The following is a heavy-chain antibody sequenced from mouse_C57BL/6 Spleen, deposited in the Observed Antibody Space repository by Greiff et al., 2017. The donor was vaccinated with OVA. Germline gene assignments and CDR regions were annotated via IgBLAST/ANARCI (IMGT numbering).Heavy chain of an antibody. CDR3: ASEVYDGYPWYFDV. V-gene: IGHV1-53*01. CDR1: GYTFTSYW. CDR2: INPSNGGT. J-gene: IGHJ1*03. D-gene: IGHD2-3*01. Sequence: QVQLQQPGTELVKPGASVKLSCKASGYTFTSYWMHWVKQRPGQGLEWNGNINPSNGGTNYNEKFKSKATLTVDKSSSTAYMQLSSLTSEDSAVYYCASEVYDGYPWYFDVWGTGTTVTVSS.